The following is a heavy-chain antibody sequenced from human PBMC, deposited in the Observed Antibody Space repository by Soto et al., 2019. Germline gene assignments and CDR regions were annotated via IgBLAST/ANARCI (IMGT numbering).Heavy chain of an antibody. J-gene: IGHJ4*02. Sequence: QVQLVQSGAEVKKPGASVKVSCKASGYTFISYGISWVRQAPGQGLEWMGWISAYNGNTNYAQKLQGRVTMTTDTSTSTVYMEMSSLRSDDTAVYYCARETAVTGADYWGQGTLVAVSS. CDR2: ISAYNGNT. CDR1: GYTFISYG. CDR3: ARETAVTGADY. V-gene: IGHV1-18*01. D-gene: IGHD6-19*01.